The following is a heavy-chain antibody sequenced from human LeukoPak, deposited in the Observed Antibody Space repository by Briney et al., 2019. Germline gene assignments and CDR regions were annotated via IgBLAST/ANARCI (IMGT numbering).Heavy chain of an antibody. D-gene: IGHD3-22*01. J-gene: IGHJ5*02. CDR3: AREYYYDSRGFDP. CDR2: ISAYNGNT. CDR1: GYTFTSYG. Sequence: ASVKVSCKASGYTFTSYGISWVRQAPGQGLEWMGWISAYNGNTNYAQKLQGRVSMTRNTSISTAYMELSSLRSEDTAVYYCAREYYYDSRGFDPWGQGTLVIVSS. V-gene: IGHV1-18*01.